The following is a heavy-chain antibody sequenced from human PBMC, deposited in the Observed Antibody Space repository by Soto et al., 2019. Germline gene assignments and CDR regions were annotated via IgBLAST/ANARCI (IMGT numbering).Heavy chain of an antibody. CDR1: GFTVSSNY. CDR3: ASHLNYYDFWSGHDAFDI. D-gene: IGHD3-3*01. CDR2: IYSGGST. V-gene: IGHV3-53*04. J-gene: IGHJ3*02. Sequence: GGSLRLSCAASGFTVSSNYMSWVRQAPGKGLEWVSVIYSGGSTYYADSVKGRFTISRHNSKNTLYLQMNSLRAEDTAVYYCASHLNYYDFWSGHDAFDIWGQGTMVTVSS.